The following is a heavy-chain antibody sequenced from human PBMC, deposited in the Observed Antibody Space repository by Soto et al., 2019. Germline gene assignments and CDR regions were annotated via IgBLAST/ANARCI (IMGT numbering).Heavy chain of an antibody. Sequence: ASVKLSFKASGGTFSSYAISWLRQAPGQGLEWMGGIIPIFGTANYAQKFQGRVTVTADESTSTAYMELRSLRSEDTAVYYCEIFGEPYYYYGMDVWGQGTTVTVSS. J-gene: IGHJ6*02. CDR2: IIPIFGTA. D-gene: IGHD3-3*01. CDR3: EIFGEPYYYYGMDV. V-gene: IGHV1-69*01. CDR1: GGTFSSYA.